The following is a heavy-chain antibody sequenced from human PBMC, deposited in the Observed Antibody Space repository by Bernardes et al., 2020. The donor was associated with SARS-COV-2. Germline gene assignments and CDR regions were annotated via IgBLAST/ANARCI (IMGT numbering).Heavy chain of an antibody. V-gene: IGHV3-74*01. CDR1: GFTFSTSW. CDR3: ARDGKGNGMDV. J-gene: IGHJ6*02. CDR2: LSSDGSST. D-gene: IGHD1-26*01. Sequence: GSPPLSCSASGFTFSTSWMHWVRQTPWKGLVWVSRLSSDGSSTNYADSVKGRFTISRDNAKNTLYLQMNSLGAEDMAVYYCARDGKGNGMDVWGQGTTVTVSS.